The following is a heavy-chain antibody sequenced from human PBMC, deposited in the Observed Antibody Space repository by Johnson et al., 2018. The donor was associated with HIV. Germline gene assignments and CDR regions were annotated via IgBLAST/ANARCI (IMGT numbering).Heavy chain of an antibody. CDR3: AKDPGDCSSTSCYAFDI. J-gene: IGHJ3*02. Sequence: EVQLVESGGGLVQPGGSLRLSCAASGFTFSSYWMSWVRQAPGKGLEWVSVISGSGGNTYYADSVKGRFTITRDNSKNTLYLQMNSRRAEDTAVYYCAKDPGDCSSTSCYAFDIWGQGTMVTVSS. D-gene: IGHD2-2*01. CDR1: GFTFSSYW. CDR2: ISGSGGNT. V-gene: IGHV3-23*04.